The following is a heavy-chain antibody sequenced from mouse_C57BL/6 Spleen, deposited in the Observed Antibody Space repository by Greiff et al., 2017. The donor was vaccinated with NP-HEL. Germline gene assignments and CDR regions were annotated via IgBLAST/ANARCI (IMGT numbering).Heavy chain of an antibody. D-gene: IGHD1-1*01. V-gene: IGHV1-59*01. CDR2: IDPSDSYT. CDR3: ARRAGSSEYFDV. J-gene: IGHJ1*03. CDR1: GYTFTSYW. Sequence: QVQLQQPGAELVRPGTSVKLSCKASGYTFTSYWMHWVKQRPGQGLEWIGVIDPSDSYTNYNQKFKGKATLTVDTSSSTAYMQLSSLTSEDSAVYYCARRAGSSEYFDVWGTGTTVTVSS.